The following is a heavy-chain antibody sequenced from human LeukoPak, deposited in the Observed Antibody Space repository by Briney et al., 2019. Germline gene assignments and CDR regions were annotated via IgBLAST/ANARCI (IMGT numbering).Heavy chain of an antibody. CDR3: AKGVDY. CDR2: ISYDGSNK. CDR1: GFTFSSYG. Sequence: GGSLRLSCAASGFTFSSYGMHWVRQAPGKGLEWVAVISYDGSNKYYADSVKGRFTISRDNSKNTLYLQMNSLRAEDTAVYYCAKGVDYWGQGTLVTVSS. J-gene: IGHJ4*02. V-gene: IGHV3-30*18.